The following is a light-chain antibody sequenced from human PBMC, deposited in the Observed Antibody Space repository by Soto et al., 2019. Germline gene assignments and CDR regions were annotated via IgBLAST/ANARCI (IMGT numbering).Light chain of an antibody. V-gene: IGLV2-11*01. CDR3: CSYAGNSLWG. Sequence: QSALTQPRSVSGSPGQSVTISCTGTSSDFGGSNFVSWYQQHAGKAPKRVIYDVSKRPSGVPDRFSGSKSGNAASLTISGLQVADEAYYYCCSYAGNSLWGFGGGTKLTVL. J-gene: IGLJ3*02. CDR2: DVS. CDR1: SSDFGGSNF.